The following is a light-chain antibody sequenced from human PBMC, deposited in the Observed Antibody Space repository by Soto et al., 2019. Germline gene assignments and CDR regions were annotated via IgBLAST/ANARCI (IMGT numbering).Light chain of an antibody. Sequence: DIQMTQSPSTLSASVGDRVTITCRASQSISRYLDWYQQKAGKAPKVLIFDASSLESGVPSRFSGSGSGTEYTLIISSLQPDDFATYYCQQYNSYSTWTFGQGTKVEIK. CDR2: DAS. CDR1: QSISRY. CDR3: QQYNSYSTWT. J-gene: IGKJ1*01. V-gene: IGKV1-5*01.